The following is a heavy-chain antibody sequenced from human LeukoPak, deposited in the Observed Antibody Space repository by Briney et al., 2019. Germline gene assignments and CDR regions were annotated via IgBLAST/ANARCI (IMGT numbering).Heavy chain of an antibody. J-gene: IGHJ4*02. CDR2: ISSSGTTI. CDR3: ARDLGLYDYGGNIDF. D-gene: IGHD4-23*01. CDR1: GFTFSDYY. Sequence: GGSLRLSCAASGFTFSDYYMSWIRQPPGKGLEWVSYISSSGTTIYYADSVKGRFTISRDNAKNSLYLQMNSLRAEDTAVYYCARDLGLYDYGGNIDFWGQGTLVTVSS. V-gene: IGHV3-11*04.